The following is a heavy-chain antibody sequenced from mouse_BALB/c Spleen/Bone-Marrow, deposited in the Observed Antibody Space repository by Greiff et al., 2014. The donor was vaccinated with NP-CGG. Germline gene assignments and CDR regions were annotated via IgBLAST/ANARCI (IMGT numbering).Heavy chain of an antibody. D-gene: IGHD1-1*01. CDR2: IFPGTGTT. CDR3: AWEGSRLRGYFDV. CDR1: GYTFTSYW. J-gene: IGHJ1*01. Sequence: VQLVESGAELVKPGASVKLSCKTSGYTFTSYWIQWVKQRPGQGLGWIGEIFPGTGTTYYNEKFKGKATLTIDTSSSTAYMQLSSLTSEDSAVYFCAWEGSRLRGYFDVWGAGTTVTVSS. V-gene: IGHV1S132*01.